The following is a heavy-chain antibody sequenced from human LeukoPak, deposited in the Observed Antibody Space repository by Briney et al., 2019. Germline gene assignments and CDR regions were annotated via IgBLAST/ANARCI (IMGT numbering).Heavy chain of an antibody. CDR2: ISGSGGST. CDR3: SKLPAETYYYYMDV. Sequence: GGSLRLSCAASGFTFSSYAMSWVRQAPGKGLEWVSAISGSGGSTYYADSVKGRFTISSANSKNTLYLQRNSMRAEATAVYYCSKLPAETYYYYMDVWGKGTTVTVSS. V-gene: IGHV3-23*01. J-gene: IGHJ6*03. CDR1: GFTFSSYA.